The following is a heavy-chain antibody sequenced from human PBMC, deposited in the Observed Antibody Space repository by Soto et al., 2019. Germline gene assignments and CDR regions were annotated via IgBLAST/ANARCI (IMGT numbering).Heavy chain of an antibody. J-gene: IGHJ5*02. V-gene: IGHV3-48*02. CDR2: ISSSSSTR. Sequence: EVQLVESGGGLVQPGGSLRLSCAASGFTFSSNSMNWVRQAPGKGLEWVSYISSSSSTRYYSDSVKGRFTISRDNAKNSLYLQMNSLRDEDTAVYYCARESRFLEWLSLNWFDPWGQGTLVTVSS. D-gene: IGHD3-3*01. CDR1: GFTFSSNS. CDR3: ARESRFLEWLSLNWFDP.